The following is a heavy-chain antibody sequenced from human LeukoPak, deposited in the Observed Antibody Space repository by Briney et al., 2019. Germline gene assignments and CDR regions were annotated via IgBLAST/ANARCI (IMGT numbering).Heavy chain of an antibody. Sequence: SQTLSLTCTVSGGSISSGSYYWNWIRQPAGKGLEWIGRIYTSGDINYNPSLRSRVTISLDTSKNQFSLKLSSVTAADTAVYYCAGPDTVKGDTLGYWGQGTLVTVSS. D-gene: IGHD5-18*01. V-gene: IGHV4-61*02. CDR2: IYTSGDI. CDR1: GGSISSGSYY. CDR3: AGPDTVKGDTLGY. J-gene: IGHJ4*02.